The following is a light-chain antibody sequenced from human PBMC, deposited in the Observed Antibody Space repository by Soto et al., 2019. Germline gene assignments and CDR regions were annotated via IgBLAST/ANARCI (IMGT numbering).Light chain of an antibody. V-gene: IGKV3-15*01. CDR1: QSVRSS. J-gene: IGKJ1*01. Sequence: EIVMTQSPATLSVSPGERATLSCRASQSVRSSLAWYQQKPGQAPRLLIYGASTRATGVPARFSGSGSGTEFSLTISSLQSEDFAVYYCKQYDNWWTFGQGTKVEIK. CDR3: KQYDNWWT. CDR2: GAS.